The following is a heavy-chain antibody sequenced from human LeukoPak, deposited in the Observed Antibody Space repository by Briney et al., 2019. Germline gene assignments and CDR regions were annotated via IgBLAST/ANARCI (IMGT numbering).Heavy chain of an antibody. CDR3: ARDLMYQRHFDY. V-gene: IGHV3-48*03. CDR2: ISDSGRTT. D-gene: IGHD2-8*01. Sequence: GGSLRLSCAVSGLTFSNFKMNWVRQAPGKGLEWVSYISDSGRTTFYADSVKGRFTISRDNAKNSLYLQMNSLRADDTAVYYCARDLMYQRHFDYWGQGTLVTVSS. CDR1: GLTFSNFK. J-gene: IGHJ4*02.